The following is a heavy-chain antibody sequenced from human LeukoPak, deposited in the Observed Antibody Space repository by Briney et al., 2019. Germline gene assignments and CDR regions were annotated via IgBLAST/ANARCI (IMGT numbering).Heavy chain of an antibody. D-gene: IGHD3-22*01. Sequence: SETLSLTCAVYGGSFSGYYWSWIRQPPGKGLEWIGEINHSGSTNYNPSLKSRVAISVDTSKNQFSLKLSSVTAADTAVYYCARGHFWIYYDRSGYYPPRHAFDIWGQGTMVTVSS. CDR1: GGSFSGYY. J-gene: IGHJ3*02. CDR3: ARGHFWIYYDRSGYYPPRHAFDI. CDR2: INHSGST. V-gene: IGHV4-34*01.